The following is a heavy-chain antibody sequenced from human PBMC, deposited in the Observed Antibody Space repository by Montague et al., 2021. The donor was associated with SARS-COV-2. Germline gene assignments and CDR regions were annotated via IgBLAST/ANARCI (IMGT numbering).Heavy chain of an antibody. D-gene: IGHD2-8*02. J-gene: IGHJ4*02. Sequence: SETLSLTCAVYSGSLSGYYWSSFRQAPGKGLQWIGEINYSGDTYYNPSLMSRVTISVDTYESQFSLKMTSLTAADTAVYYCARMESSWWFFDYWGQGTLVTVSS. V-gene: IGHV4-34*01. CDR1: SGSLSGYY. CDR3: ARMESSWWFFDY. CDR2: INYSGDT.